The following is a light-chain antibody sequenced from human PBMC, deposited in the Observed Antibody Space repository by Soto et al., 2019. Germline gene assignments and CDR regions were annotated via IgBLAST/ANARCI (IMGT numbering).Light chain of an antibody. Sequence: DMQMTQSPYSLSASVGDRVTITCRASQSISSYLNWYQQKPGKAPKLLIYAASSLPSGVPSRYRVSQSGTYFTLTISSLQPENFATYYCRKSYSIPFTFGRGTKVDIK. CDR1: QSISSY. J-gene: IGKJ3*01. V-gene: IGKV1-39*01. CDR3: RKSYSIPFT. CDR2: AAS.